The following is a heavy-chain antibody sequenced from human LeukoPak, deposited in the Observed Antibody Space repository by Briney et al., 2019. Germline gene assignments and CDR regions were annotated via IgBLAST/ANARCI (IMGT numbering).Heavy chain of an antibody. J-gene: IGHJ5*02. CDR2: IYYSGST. V-gene: IGHV4-31*03. CDR1: GGSISSGGYY. CDR3: ARDARGTGSNVWGSYRLDWFDP. D-gene: IGHD3-16*01. Sequence: SETLSLICTVSGGSISSGGYYWSWLRQHPGTGLEWIGYIYYSGSTYYNPSLKSRVTISVDRSKNQFSLKLSSVTAADTAVYYCARDARGTGSNVWGSYRLDWFDPWGQGTLVTVSS.